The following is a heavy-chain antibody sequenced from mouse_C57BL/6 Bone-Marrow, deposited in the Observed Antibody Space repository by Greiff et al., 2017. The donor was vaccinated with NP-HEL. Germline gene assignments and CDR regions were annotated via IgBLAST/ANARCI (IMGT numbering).Heavy chain of an antibody. V-gene: IGHV1-55*01. Sequence: VQLQQPGAELVKPGASVKMSCKASGYTFTSYRITWVKQRPGQGLEWIGDIYPGSGSTNYNEKFKSKATLTVDTSSSTAYMQLSSLTSEDSAVYYCAIYSNFYAMDYWGQGTSVTVSS. J-gene: IGHJ4*01. CDR3: AIYSNFYAMDY. CDR2: IYPGSGST. D-gene: IGHD2-5*01. CDR1: GYTFTSYR.